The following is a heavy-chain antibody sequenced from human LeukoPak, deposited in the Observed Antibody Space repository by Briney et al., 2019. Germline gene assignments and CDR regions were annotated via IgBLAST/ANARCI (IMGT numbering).Heavy chain of an antibody. CDR1: GFTFSDYA. J-gene: IGHJ6*03. CDR2: ISGTNNST. V-gene: IGHV3-23*01. CDR3: AKLLVWSLHYMDV. D-gene: IGHD3-3*01. Sequence: GGSLRLSCAASGFTFSDYAMTWVRQAPGKGLEWVSAISGTNNSTYYPDSLKGRFTISRDNSKNTLYLQMNSLRVEDTAIYFCAKLLVWSLHYMDVWGKGTTVTISS.